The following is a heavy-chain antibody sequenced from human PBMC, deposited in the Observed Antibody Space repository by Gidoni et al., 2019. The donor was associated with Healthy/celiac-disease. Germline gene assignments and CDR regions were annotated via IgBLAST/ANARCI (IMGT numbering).Heavy chain of an antibody. Sequence: QVPLVQSGAEVKKPGASVKVSCTASGYTFPGYYLHWVRPATGQGLEWMGWINPNSGGTNYAQKFQGRITMTRYTSISTAYMELSRLRSDDTAVYYCARAGEVLANGMDVWGQGTTVTVSS. CDR1: GYTFPGYY. CDR3: ARAGEVLANGMDV. D-gene: IGHD2-2*01. CDR2: INPNSGGT. V-gene: IGHV1-2*02. J-gene: IGHJ6*02.